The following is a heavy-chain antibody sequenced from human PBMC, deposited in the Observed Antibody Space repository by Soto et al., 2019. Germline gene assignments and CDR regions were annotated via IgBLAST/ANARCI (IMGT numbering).Heavy chain of an antibody. CDR3: ARRSSGWYVDY. V-gene: IGHV3-23*01. CDR1: GFTFSNYA. D-gene: IGHD6-19*01. CDR2: ISGSGGST. J-gene: IGHJ4*02. Sequence: EGQLLESGGGLVQSGGSLRLSCAASGFTFSNYAMNWVRQAPGKGLEWVSVISGSGGSTYYADSVKGRFTISRDNSKNTLYLQMNSLRAEDTAVYYWARRSSGWYVDYWGQGTLVTVSS.